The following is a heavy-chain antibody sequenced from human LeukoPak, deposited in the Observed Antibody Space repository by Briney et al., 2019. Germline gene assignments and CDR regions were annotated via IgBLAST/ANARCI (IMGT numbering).Heavy chain of an antibody. CDR3: ARAYSSGWYSYYYYYYYMDV. D-gene: IGHD6-19*01. CDR1: GCTFTSYG. CDR2: ISAYNGNT. J-gene: IGHJ6*03. Sequence: ASVKVSCKASGCTFTSYGISWVRQAPGQGLEWMGWISAYNGNTNYAQKLQGRVTMTTDTSTSTAYMELRSLRSDDTAVYYCARAYSSGWYSYYYYYYYMDVWGKGTTVTVSS. V-gene: IGHV1-18*01.